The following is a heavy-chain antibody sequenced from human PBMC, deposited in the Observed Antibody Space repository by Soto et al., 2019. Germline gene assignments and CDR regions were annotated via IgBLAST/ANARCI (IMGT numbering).Heavy chain of an antibody. CDR2: ISDDGSKE. D-gene: IGHD3-22*01. CDR3: VRDQLYYYDIFGRTLNGFDI. CDR1: GFPFSSYG. Sequence: GGSLRLSCAASGFPFSSYGMHWVRQVPGKGLEWAAVISDDGSKEWYADSVKGRFTISRDNAENSLYLQMNGLGAEDTALHYCVRDQLYYYDIFGRTLNGFDIWGQGTMVTVSS. J-gene: IGHJ3*02. V-gene: IGHV3-33*08.